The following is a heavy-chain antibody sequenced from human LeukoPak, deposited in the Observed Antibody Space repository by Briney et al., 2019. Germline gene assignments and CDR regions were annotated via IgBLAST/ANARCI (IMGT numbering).Heavy chain of an antibody. Sequence: GGSLKLSCAASGFTFSGSAMHWVRRASGKGLEWVGRIRSKANSYATAYAASVKGRFTISRDDSKNTAYLQMNSLKTEDTAVYYCTSRGGNAQTAFDYWGQGTLVTVSS. D-gene: IGHD4-23*01. CDR1: GFTFSGSA. CDR2: IRSKANSYAT. V-gene: IGHV3-73*01. J-gene: IGHJ4*02. CDR3: TSRGGNAQTAFDY.